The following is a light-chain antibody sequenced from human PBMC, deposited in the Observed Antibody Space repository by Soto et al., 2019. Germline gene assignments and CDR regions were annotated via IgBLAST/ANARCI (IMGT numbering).Light chain of an antibody. Sequence: QSALTQPASVSGSPGQSITISCTGTSSDVGGYNYVSWYQQHPGKAPKLMIYDVSHRPSGVSNRFSGAKSGNTASLTISGLQGEDEGDDYCSSYTSRSTLVFGGGGRLAVL. CDR2: DVS. CDR3: SSYTSRSTLV. V-gene: IGLV2-14*01. J-gene: IGLJ3*02. CDR1: SSDVGGYNY.